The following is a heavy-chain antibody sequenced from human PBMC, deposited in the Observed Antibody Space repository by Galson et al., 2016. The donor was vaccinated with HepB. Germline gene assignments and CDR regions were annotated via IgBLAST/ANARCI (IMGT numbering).Heavy chain of an antibody. CDR2: INPSSGVT. CDR3: ARGGPDDYHYMDV. V-gene: IGHV1-2*04. D-gene: IGHD5-12*01. Sequence: SVKVSCKASGYTFTGHYIHWVRQAPGQGLEWMGWINPSSGVTNHTQKFQGWLTLTRDTSTRTVYMELSRLTSADTAVYYCARGGPDDYHYMDVWGQGTTVTVAS. CDR1: GYTFTGHY. J-gene: IGHJ6*02.